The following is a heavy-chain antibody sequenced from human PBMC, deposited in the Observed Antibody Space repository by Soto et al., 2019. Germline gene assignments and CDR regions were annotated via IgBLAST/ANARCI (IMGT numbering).Heavy chain of an antibody. J-gene: IGHJ4*02. CDR1: AFSLSPYW. CDR3: ARDLDGPEY. D-gene: IGHD3-3*01. Sequence: PGESLKISCAASAFSLSPYWMHWVRQVPGKGLEWVARLSSDGFGAAYADSVKGRFFISRDIARNTLSLQMNSLRADDTAVNYCARDLDGPEYWGRGTSVAVSS. CDR2: LSSDGFGA. V-gene: IGHV3-74*03.